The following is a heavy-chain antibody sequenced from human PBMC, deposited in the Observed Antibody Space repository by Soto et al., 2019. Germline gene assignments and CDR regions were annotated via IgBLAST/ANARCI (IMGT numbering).Heavy chain of an antibody. J-gene: IGHJ4*02. V-gene: IGHV3-23*01. D-gene: IGHD4-17*01. CDR2: ISGSGGST. CDR1: GFTFSSYA. CDR3: AKGPHDYGDYSPTGY. Sequence: LRLSCAASGFTFSSYAMSWVRQAPGKGLEWVSAISGSGGSTYYADSVKGRFTISRDNSKNTLYLQMNSLRAEDTAVYYCAKGPHDYGDYSPTGYWGQGTLVTVSS.